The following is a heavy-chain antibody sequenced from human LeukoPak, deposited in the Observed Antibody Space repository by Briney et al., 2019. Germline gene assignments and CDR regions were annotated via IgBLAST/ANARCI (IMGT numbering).Heavy chain of an antibody. Sequence: ASVKVSCKASGYTFTGYYMHWVRQAPGQGLEWMGWINPNSGGTNYAQKFQGRVTMTRDTSISTAHMELSRLRSDDTAVYYCARDSKRIAAARSPLDYWGQGTLVTVSS. CDR2: INPNSGGT. V-gene: IGHV1-2*02. J-gene: IGHJ4*02. CDR3: ARDSKRIAAARSPLDY. CDR1: GYTFTGYY. D-gene: IGHD6-13*01.